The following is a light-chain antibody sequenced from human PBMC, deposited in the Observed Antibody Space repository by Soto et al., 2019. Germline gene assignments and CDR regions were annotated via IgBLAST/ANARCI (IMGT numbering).Light chain of an antibody. Sequence: DIQMTQSPSTLSGSVGDRVTITCRASQTISHWLAWYQQKXGKAPKLMIYKASTLKSGVPSRFSGSGSGTEFTLTISSLQPDDFATYYCQHYNSYSEAFGQGTKVDIK. J-gene: IGKJ1*01. CDR1: QTISHW. CDR2: KAS. V-gene: IGKV1-5*03. CDR3: QHYNSYSEA.